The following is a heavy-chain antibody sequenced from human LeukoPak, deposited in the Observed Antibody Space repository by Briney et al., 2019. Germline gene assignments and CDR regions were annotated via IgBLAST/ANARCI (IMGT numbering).Heavy chain of an antibody. D-gene: IGHD2-2*01. J-gene: IGHJ6*04. V-gene: IGHV4-34*01. CDR1: GGSFSGYY. Sequence: SETLSLTCAAYGGSFSGYYWSWIRQPPGKGLEWIGEINHSGSTNYNPSLKSRVTISVDTSKNQFSLKLSSVTAADTAVYYCARGLFWCSTSCYEFVIRNYGMDVWGKGTTVTVSS. CDR2: INHSGST. CDR3: ARGLFWCSTSCYEFVIRNYGMDV.